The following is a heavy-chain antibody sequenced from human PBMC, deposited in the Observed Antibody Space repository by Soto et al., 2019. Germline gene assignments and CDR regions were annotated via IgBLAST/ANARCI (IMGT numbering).Heavy chain of an antibody. CDR2: ISGSGGST. Sequence: WWSLRLSCSASVFTFSSYAMSWFRQAPGKGLEWVSAISGSGGSTYYADSVKGRFTISRDNSKNTLYLQMNSLRAEDTAVYYCAKGTYYDFWSGCLDCWGQGTLVTVSS. V-gene: IGHV3-23*01. CDR1: VFTFSSYA. CDR3: AKGTYYDFWSGCLDC. D-gene: IGHD3-3*01. J-gene: IGHJ4*02.